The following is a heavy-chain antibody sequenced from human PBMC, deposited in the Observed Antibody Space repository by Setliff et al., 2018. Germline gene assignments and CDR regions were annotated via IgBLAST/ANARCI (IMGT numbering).Heavy chain of an antibody. V-gene: IGHV1-18*01. Sequence: ASVKVSCKGGFTFAKYGTSWVRQAPGQGLEWMGWISGYNGYTVYAQKLQGRVTLTTDTSTGTAYMEVRSLRSDDTAQYYCVRDRAAIVVGPPTAAFDIWGQGTMVTVSS. CDR2: ISGYNGYT. CDR1: GFTFAKYG. D-gene: IGHD2-2*01. CDR3: VRDRAAIVVGPPTAAFDI. J-gene: IGHJ3*02.